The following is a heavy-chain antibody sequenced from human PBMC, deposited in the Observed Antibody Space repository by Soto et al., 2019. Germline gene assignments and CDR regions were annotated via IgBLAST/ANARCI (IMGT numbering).Heavy chain of an antibody. CDR2: IYYSGNT. CDR1: GGSITTGGRY. D-gene: IGHD1-1*01. J-gene: IGHJ3*02. CDR3: AQALVFTGGDGFDI. Sequence: QVRLQEWGPGLVQPSQTLSLKCSVSGGSITTGGRYWSWIRQLPGKGLEWLGDIYYSGNTYYNAPLKSRVTVAVEAAKNQFSQKLSSVTAADPAVYYCAQALVFTGGDGFDIWGQGRLVTVSS. V-gene: IGHV4-31*02.